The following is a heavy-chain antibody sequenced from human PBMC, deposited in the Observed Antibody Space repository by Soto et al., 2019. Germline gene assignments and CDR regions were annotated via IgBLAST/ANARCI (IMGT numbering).Heavy chain of an antibody. CDR2: IYYGRTT. D-gene: IGHD1-1*01. CDR1: GGSISSGAYS. CDR3: ASRPTGVPI. V-gene: IGHV4-30-4*01. Sequence: PSETLSLTCTVSGGSISSGAYSGTWIRQPPGKGVVWIGYIYYGRTTNYNPPLKSRVTISVDKSEKQFSLSLNSVTAADTAVYYCASRPTGVPIWGQGTLVTVSS. J-gene: IGHJ4*02.